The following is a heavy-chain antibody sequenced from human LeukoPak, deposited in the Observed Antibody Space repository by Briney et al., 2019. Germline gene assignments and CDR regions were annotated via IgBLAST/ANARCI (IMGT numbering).Heavy chain of an antibody. J-gene: IGHJ4*02. CDR3: ASLYTHSATCDY. CDR1: GGSISRSFFY. D-gene: IGHD2-2*02. CDR2: IYHSGNT. Sequence: TTSETLSLTCNVAGGSISRSFFYWGWIRQPPGKGLEWIGSIYHSGNTYYNPSLKSRITISVDTAKDQFSLNLSSVTAADTAVYFCASLYTHSATCDYWGQGTLVTVSS. V-gene: IGHV4-39*01.